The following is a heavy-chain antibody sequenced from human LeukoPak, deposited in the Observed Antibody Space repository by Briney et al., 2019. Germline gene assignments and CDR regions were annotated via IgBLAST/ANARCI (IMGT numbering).Heavy chain of an antibody. CDR1: GGSISSYY. V-gene: IGHV4-59*01. CDR2: IYYSGST. CDR3: ARAYCGGDCYLGGEYYFDY. D-gene: IGHD2-21*02. Sequence: SETLSLTCTVSGGSISSYYWSWIRQPPGKGLEWIGYIYYSGSTNYNPSLKSRVTISVDTSKNQFSLKLRSVTAADTAVYYCARAYCGGDCYLGGEYYFDYWGQGTLVTVSS. J-gene: IGHJ4*02.